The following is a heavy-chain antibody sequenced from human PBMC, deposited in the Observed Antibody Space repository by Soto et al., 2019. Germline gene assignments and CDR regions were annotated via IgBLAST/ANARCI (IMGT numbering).Heavy chain of an antibody. V-gene: IGHV1-69*02. CDR3: ARARVAYCSSTSCYEDY. CDR2: IIPILGIA. CDR1: GGTFSSYT. Sequence: QVQLVQSGAEVKKPGSSVKVSCKASGGTFSSYTISWVRQAPGQGLEWMGRIIPILGIANYAQKFQGRVTITADKSTSTAYMELSSLRSEDTAVYYCARARVAYCSSTSCYEDYRGQGTLVTVSS. J-gene: IGHJ4*02. D-gene: IGHD2-2*01.